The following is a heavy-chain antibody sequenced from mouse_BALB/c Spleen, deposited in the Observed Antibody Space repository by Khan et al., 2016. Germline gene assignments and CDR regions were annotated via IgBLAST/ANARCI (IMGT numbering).Heavy chain of an antibody. J-gene: IGHJ2*01. D-gene: IGHD4-1*01. CDR2: ISYSGST. V-gene: IGHV3-2*02. CDR1: GYSITSDYA. Sequence: QLQESGPGLVKPSQSLSLTCTVTGYSITSDYAWNWIRQFPGNKLEWMGYISYSGSTSYNPSLKSRISITRDTSKNQFFLQLNSVTTEDTATYYCASWDYFDYWGQGTTLTVSS. CDR3: ASWDYFDY.